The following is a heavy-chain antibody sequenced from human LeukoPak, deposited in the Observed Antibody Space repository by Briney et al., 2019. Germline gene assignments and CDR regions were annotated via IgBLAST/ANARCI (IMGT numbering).Heavy chain of an antibody. V-gene: IGHV1-2*02. CDR1: GCTFTGYY. CDR3: ARGSVGDYVSYYYYYMDV. J-gene: IGHJ6*03. Sequence: GASVKVSCKASGCTFTGYYMHWVRQAPGQGLEWMGWINPNSGGTNYAQKFQGRVTMTRDTSISTAYMELSRLRSDDTAVYYCARGSVGDYVSYYYYYMDVWGKGTTVTVSS. D-gene: IGHD4-17*01. CDR2: INPNSGGT.